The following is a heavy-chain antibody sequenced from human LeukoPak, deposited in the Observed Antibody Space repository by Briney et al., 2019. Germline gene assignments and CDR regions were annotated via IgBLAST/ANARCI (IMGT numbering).Heavy chain of an antibody. J-gene: IGHJ3*02. D-gene: IGHD3-22*01. V-gene: IGHV3-9*01. Sequence: PGGSLRLSCAASGFTFDDYAMHWVRQAPGKGLGWVSGISWNSGSIGYADSVKGRFTISRDNAKNSLYLQMNSLRAEDTALYYCAKVNSMIRVVMGAFDIWGQGTMVTVSS. CDR3: AKVNSMIRVVMGAFDI. CDR2: ISWNSGSI. CDR1: GFTFDDYA.